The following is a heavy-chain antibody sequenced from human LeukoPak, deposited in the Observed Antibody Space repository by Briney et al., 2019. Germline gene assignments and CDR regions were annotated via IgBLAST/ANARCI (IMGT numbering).Heavy chain of an antibody. V-gene: IGHV4-39*07. CDR3: SFNLGSGSYAFDI. J-gene: IGHJ3*02. CDR1: GGSISSSNYY. CDR2: IYYSGST. Sequence: PSETLSLTCTVSGGSISSSNYYWGWIRQPPGKGLEWIGSIYYSGSTYYNPSLKSRVTISEDTSKNQFSLELSSVTAADTAVYYCSFNLGSGSYAFDIWGQGTLVTASS. D-gene: IGHD3-10*01.